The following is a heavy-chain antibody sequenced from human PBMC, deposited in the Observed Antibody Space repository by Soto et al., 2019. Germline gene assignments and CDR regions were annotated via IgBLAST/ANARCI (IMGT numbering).Heavy chain of an antibody. J-gene: IGHJ4*02. CDR3: ARGGTRGSSFY. D-gene: IGHD6-13*01. Sequence: QVQLQESGPGLVKPSESLSLTCTVSGGSVSSGGYYWSWIRQTPGKGLEWIASLHDSGKTNYNPSLNSRVIISLDTSKNQCSLNLASVTAADTAVYYCARGGTRGSSFYWGQGTLVAVSS. CDR2: LHDSGKT. V-gene: IGHV4-61*08. CDR1: GGSVSSGGYY.